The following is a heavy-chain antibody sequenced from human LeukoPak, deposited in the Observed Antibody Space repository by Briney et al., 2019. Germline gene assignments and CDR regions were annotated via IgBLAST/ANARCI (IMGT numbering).Heavy chain of an antibody. CDR3: ARAGYYRFDY. Sequence: PGGSLRLSCAASGFTFSSSWVHWVRQAPGKGLVWVSRINSDGTTINYADSVKGRFTVSRDNAKNTLYLQMNSLRAEDTAVYHCARAGYYRFDYWGQGTLVTVSS. CDR2: INSDGTTI. V-gene: IGHV3-74*01. CDR1: GFTFSSSW. J-gene: IGHJ4*02. D-gene: IGHD2-15*01.